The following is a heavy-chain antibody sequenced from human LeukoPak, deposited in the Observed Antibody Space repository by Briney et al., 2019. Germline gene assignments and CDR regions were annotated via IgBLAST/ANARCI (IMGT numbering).Heavy chain of an antibody. CDR1: GFTFSSYS. CDR2: INQDGSEK. D-gene: IGHD6-13*01. J-gene: IGHJ4*02. V-gene: IGHV3-7*01. CDR3: ARDRVWTVLY. Sequence: PGGSLRLFCAASGFTFSSYSMSWVRQAPGKGLDWVANINQDGSEKYYVDSVKGRFTISRDNAKNSLYLQMNSLRAEDTAVYYCARDRVWTVLYWGQGTLVTVSS.